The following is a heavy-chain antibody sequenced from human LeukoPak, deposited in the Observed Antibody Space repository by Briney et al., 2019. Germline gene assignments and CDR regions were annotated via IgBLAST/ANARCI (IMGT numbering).Heavy chain of an antibody. CDR3: AKDISGYGTYYYYYMDV. CDR1: GVNTYA. V-gene: IGHV1-69*06. J-gene: IGHJ6*03. Sequence: SVKVSCKASGVNTYAVTWVRQAPGRGLEWMGGLIPGLGTADSAQKFQDRVTITADKSTSTAYMELSRLTSEDTAVYYCAKDISGYGTYYYYYMDVWGKGTTVTVSS. CDR2: LIPGLGTA. D-gene: IGHD5-12*01.